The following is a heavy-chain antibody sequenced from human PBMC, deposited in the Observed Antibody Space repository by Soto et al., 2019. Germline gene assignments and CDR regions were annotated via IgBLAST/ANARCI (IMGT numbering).Heavy chain of an antibody. V-gene: IGHV1-46*01. CDR3: ARGDHSGSSASAY. J-gene: IGHJ4*02. CDR2: IILIVDST. CDR1: GYTFSSYY. D-gene: IGHD3-22*01. Sequence: ASVKVSCKASGYTFSSYYIHWVRQAPGQGLEWMGKIILIVDSTSYAQIFQGRVTITRDTSSSTVYMELRSLRSEDTAVYYCARGDHSGSSASAYWGQGTLVTVS.